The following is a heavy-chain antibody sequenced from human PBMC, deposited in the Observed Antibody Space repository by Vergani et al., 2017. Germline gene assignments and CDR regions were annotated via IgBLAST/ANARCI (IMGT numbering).Heavy chain of an antibody. D-gene: IGHD2-15*01. J-gene: IGHJ5*02. CDR3: VRTRSGSCTGGSCYSGWFDP. CDR1: GYTFTNYA. Sequence: QVQLVQSGSEVKKPGASVKVSCRASGYTFTNYALNWVRQAPGQGLEWMGWINSNSGNPTYAQGFKGRFVFSLESSVSTSYLQINSLQPEDTAVYYCVRTRSGSCTGGSCYSGWFDPWGQGTLVTVSS. V-gene: IGHV7-4-1*02. CDR2: INSNSGNP.